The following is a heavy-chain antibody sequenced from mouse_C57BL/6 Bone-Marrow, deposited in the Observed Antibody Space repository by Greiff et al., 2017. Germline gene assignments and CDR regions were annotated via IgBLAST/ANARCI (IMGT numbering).Heavy chain of an antibody. J-gene: IGHJ4*01. CDR2: ISNGGGST. CDR3: ARQGIRNYAMDY. CDR1: GFTFSDYY. Sequence: DVHLVESGGGLVQPGGSLKLSCAASGFTFSDYYMYWVRQTPEKRLEWVAYISNGGGSTYYPDTVKGRFTISRDNAKNTLYLQMSRLKSEDTAMYYCARQGIRNYAMDYWGQGTSVTVSS. V-gene: IGHV5-12*01.